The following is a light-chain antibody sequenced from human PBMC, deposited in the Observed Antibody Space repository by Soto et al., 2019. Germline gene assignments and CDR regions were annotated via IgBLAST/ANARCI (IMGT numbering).Light chain of an antibody. CDR3: QHSSLSPWT. CDR1: QSIFNY. CDR2: ATS. V-gene: IGKV1-39*01. Sequence: DIQMTQSPSSLSASVGDRVTITCRASQSIFNYLNWYQQKPGKATKLLIFATSNLQSGVPSRFSGSGSGTEFTLTISSLQLEDFATYSCQHSSLSPWTFGQGTKVEIK. J-gene: IGKJ1*01.